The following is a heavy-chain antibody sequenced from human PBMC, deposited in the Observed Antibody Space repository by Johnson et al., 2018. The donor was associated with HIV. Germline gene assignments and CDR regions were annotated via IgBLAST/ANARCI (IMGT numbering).Heavy chain of an antibody. V-gene: IGHV3-30*02. CDR1: GFTFSNYG. CDR2: IRYDGSDK. J-gene: IGHJ3*02. CDR3: AKDGRYDLRAFDI. Sequence: QVQLVESGGGVVQPGGSLRLSCAASGFTFSNYGMHWVRQAPGKGLEWVAFIRYDGSDKYYEDSVKGRFTVSRDNSKNTLYLQMNGLGPEDTAVYYCAKDGRYDLRAFDIWGQGTMVTVSS. D-gene: IGHD5-24*01.